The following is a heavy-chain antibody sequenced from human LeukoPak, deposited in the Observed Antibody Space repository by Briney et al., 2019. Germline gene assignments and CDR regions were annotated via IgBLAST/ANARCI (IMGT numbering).Heavy chain of an antibody. D-gene: IGHD3-10*01. CDR2: IYHSGST. CDR1: GGSISSGGYS. Sequence: PSQALSLTCAVSGGSISSGGYSWSWIRQPPGKGLEWIGYIYHSGSTYYNPSLKSRVTISVDRSKNQFSLKLSSVTAADTAVYYCARALVRGAPRVWFDPGAREPWSPSPQ. V-gene: IGHV4-30-2*01. CDR3: ARALVRGAPRVWFDP. J-gene: IGHJ5*02.